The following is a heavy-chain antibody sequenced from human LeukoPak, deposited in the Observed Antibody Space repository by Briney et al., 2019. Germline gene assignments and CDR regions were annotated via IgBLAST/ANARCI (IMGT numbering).Heavy chain of an antibody. CDR2: ISSSGST. D-gene: IGHD3-10*01. CDR1: GDSISSGDYY. J-gene: IGHJ6*03. CDR3: ARLSRGSGSHELTYYYYYYMDV. V-gene: IGHV4-61*02. Sequence: SETLPLTCTVSGDSISSGDYYWSWIRQPAGKGLEWIGRISSSGSTNYNPSLKSRVTISVDTSKNQFSLKLSSVTAADTAVYYCARLSRGSGSHELTYYYYYYMDVWGKGTTVTISS.